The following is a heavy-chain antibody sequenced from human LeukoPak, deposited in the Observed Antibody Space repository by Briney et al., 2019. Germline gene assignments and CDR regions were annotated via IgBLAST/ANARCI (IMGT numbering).Heavy chain of an antibody. CDR1: GFTFSNYG. CDR2: ISSNGDST. CDR3: AGRRHYNGGFDY. J-gene: IGHJ4*02. D-gene: IGHD5-24*01. Sequence: GGSLRLSCAVSGFTFSNYGMHWVRQAPGKGLEYVSGISSNGDSTNYANSVKGRFTISRDNSKNTLYLQMGSLRPEDMAVYYCAGRRHYNGGFDYWGQGTLVTVSS. V-gene: IGHV3-64*01.